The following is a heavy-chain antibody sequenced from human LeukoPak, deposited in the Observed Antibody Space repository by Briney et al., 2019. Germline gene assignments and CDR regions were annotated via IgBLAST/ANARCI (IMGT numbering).Heavy chain of an antibody. CDR1: GGTFSSYA. V-gene: IGHV1-69*05. D-gene: IGHD5-18*01. CDR3: ARSDPIRLQLWTYYYMDV. Sequence: GASVKVSCKASGGTFSSYAISWVRQAPGQGLEWMGGIIPIFGTANYAQKFQGRVTITTDESTGTAYMELSSLRSEDTAVYYCARSDPIRLQLWTYYYMDVWGKGTTVTVSS. CDR2: IIPIFGTA. J-gene: IGHJ6*03.